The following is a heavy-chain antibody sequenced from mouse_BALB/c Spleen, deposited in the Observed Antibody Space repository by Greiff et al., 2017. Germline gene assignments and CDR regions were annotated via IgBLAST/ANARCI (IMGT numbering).Heavy chain of an antibody. D-gene: IGHD2-14*01. Sequence: EQRVESGPGLVAPSQSLSITCTVSGFSLTGYGVNWVRQPPGKGLEWLGMIWGDGSTDYNSALKSRLSISKDNSKSQVFLKMHSLQTDDPARYYCARDGGYDDEYYFDYWGQGTTLTVSA. V-gene: IGHV2-6-7*01. CDR2: IWGDGST. CDR1: GFSLTGYG. CDR3: ARDGGYDDEYYFDY. J-gene: IGHJ2*01.